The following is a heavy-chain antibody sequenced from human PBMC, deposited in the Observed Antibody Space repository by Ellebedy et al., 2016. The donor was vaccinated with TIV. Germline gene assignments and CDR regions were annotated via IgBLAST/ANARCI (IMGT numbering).Heavy chain of an antibody. V-gene: IGHV1-69*04. CDR1: GGTLSSYS. D-gene: IGHD5-18*01. CDR2: ILPILGIT. CDR3: ATDSRYSYGYRFNF. Sequence: KISCKGSGGTLSSYSINWVRQAPGQGLEWMGRILPILGITNYAQNFQGRVTIYADKSTGTPYLELSTLRSEDTAVYYCATDSRYSYGYRFNFWGQGTLVIVSS. J-gene: IGHJ4*02.